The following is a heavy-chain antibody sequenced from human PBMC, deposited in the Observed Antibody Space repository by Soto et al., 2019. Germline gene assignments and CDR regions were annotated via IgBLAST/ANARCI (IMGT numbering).Heavy chain of an antibody. CDR3: ARSSPGGTGLLFRWDKWFDP. CDR1: GGSISSYY. CDR2: IYYSGST. J-gene: IGHJ5*02. Sequence: ASETLSLGCTVSGGSISSYYWSWIRQPPGKGLGWIGYIYYSGSTNYNPSLKSRVTISVDTSKNQFSLKLSSVTAADTAVYYCARSSPGGTGLLFRWDKWFDPGGEGSRVTVSS. D-gene: IGHD1-1*01. V-gene: IGHV4-59*01.